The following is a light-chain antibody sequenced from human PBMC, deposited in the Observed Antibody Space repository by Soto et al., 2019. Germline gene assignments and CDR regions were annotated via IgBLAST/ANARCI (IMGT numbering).Light chain of an antibody. CDR1: SSNIGAGYE. CDR2: GNK. Sequence: QSVLTQPPSVSGGPGQRVTISCTGSSSNIGAGYEVQWYQQLPGTAPKLLIYGNKNRPSGVPDRFSGSKSGTSASLAITGLQAEDEAVYYCQSYERCTSCYFFGTGTKVTVL. J-gene: IGLJ1*01. CDR3: QSYERCTSCYF. V-gene: IGLV1-40*01.